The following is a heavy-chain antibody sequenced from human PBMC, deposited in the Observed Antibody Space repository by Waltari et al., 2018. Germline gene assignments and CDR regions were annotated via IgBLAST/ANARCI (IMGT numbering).Heavy chain of an antibody. V-gene: IGHV4-39*01. J-gene: IGHJ4*02. CDR2: IYYRGSN. CDR1: GGSISRSSYY. CDR3: ARLAVAGFDY. D-gene: IGHD6-19*01. Sequence: QLQLQESGPGLVKPSETLSLTCTVSGGSISRSSYYWGWIRQPPGKGLEWIGSIYYRGSNYYNPSLTSRVTISVDTSKNQFSLKLSSVTAADRAVYYCARLAVAGFDYWGQGTLVTVSS.